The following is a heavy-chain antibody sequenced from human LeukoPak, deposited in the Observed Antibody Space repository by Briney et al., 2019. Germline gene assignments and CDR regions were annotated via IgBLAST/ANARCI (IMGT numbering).Heavy chain of an antibody. Sequence: ASVKVSCKASGYGFSDVYFNWVRQAPGQGLEWMGWINPHSGATNYAQRFQSRVSMDASIDTAYMELSRLTSDDTAVYYCATSSSVTHTRDPWGQGTLVTVSS. D-gene: IGHD5/OR15-5a*01. CDR1: GYGFSDVY. J-gene: IGHJ5*02. CDR3: ATSSSVTHTRDP. V-gene: IGHV1-2*02. CDR2: INPHSGAT.